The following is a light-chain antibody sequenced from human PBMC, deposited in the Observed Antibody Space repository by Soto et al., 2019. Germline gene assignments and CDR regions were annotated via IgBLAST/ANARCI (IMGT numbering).Light chain of an antibody. V-gene: IGKV3-11*01. CDR2: DAS. CDR1: QSVSSY. J-gene: IGKJ4*01. Sequence: EIVLTQSPATLSLSPGERATLSCRASQSVSSYLAWYQQKPGQAPRLLISDASNRATGIPARFSGSGSGTDFTLTISTLEPEDLALYFCQLRSDWPPTLTFGGGTKVEIK. CDR3: QLRSDWPPTLT.